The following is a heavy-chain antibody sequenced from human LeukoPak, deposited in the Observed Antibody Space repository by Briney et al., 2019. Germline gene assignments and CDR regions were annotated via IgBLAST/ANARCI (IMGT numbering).Heavy chain of an antibody. CDR1: GYTLTELS. CDR2: FDPEDGET. D-gene: IGHD6-13*01. CDR3: ATVPYSSSWYVDY. Sequence: ATVKVSCKVSGYTLTELSMHWVRQAPGKGLEWMGGFDPEDGETIYAQKFQGRVTMTEDTSTDTAYMELSSLRSEDTAVYYCATVPYSSSWYVDYWGQGTLVTVSS. J-gene: IGHJ4*02. V-gene: IGHV1-24*01.